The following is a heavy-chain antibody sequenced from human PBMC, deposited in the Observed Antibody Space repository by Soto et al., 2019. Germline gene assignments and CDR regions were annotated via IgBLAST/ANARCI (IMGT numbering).Heavy chain of an antibody. J-gene: IGHJ4*02. D-gene: IGHD6-19*01. CDR3: ARDLGPPSGWDFDL. CDR2: IGVYNGNR. Sequence: VWTGPEVKRPGASVKVSCKASGYPFATYGVSWVRRAPGQGLEWMGWIGVYNGNRNFAQKFQGRVTMTADTSTNTAYLELRSLRSDDTAVYYCARDLGPPSGWDFDLWGQGTLVTVSS. CDR1: GYPFATYG. V-gene: IGHV1-18*04.